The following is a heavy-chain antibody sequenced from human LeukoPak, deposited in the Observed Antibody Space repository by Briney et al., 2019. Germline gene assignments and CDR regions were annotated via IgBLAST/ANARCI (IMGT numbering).Heavy chain of an antibody. J-gene: IGHJ4*02. V-gene: IGHV4-39*07. Sequence: PSETLSLTCTVSGASIRGSNYYWAWIRQTPGKGLDWIGSIYYSGSTHYSPSLKSRVTISVDTSKNQFSLRVSSVTAADTAVYYCASLGYSYGFWGQGTLVTVSS. D-gene: IGHD5-18*01. CDR1: GASIRGSNYY. CDR2: IYYSGST. CDR3: ASLGYSYGF.